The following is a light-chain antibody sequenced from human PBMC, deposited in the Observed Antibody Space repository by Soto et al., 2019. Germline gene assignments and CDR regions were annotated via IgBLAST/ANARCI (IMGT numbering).Light chain of an antibody. CDR3: QQSHSAWT. CDR1: QSISSF. V-gene: IGKV1-39*01. J-gene: IGKJ1*01. Sequence: DIQMTQSPSSLSASVGDRVTLTCRASQSISSFLNWYQQKPGKAPKVLIYGASSLQTGVPSRFSGSGSGTDFTLTISSLQPEESATYYCQQSHSAWTFGQGNKVEI. CDR2: GAS.